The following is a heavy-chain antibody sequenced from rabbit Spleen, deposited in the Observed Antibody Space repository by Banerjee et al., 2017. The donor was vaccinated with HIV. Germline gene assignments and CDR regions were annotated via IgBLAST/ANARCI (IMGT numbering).Heavy chain of an antibody. Sequence: QSLEESGGDLVKPETSLTLTCTASGFTLSGYWMCWVRQAPGKGLEWIGTIYAGSTGTIDYASWAKGRFTISKTPSTTVTLQMTSLTAADTATYFCARNFDLVGPGTLVTVS. CDR1: GFTLSGYW. CDR3: ARNFDL. CDR2: IYAGSTGTI. V-gene: IGHV1S40*01. J-gene: IGHJ4*01.